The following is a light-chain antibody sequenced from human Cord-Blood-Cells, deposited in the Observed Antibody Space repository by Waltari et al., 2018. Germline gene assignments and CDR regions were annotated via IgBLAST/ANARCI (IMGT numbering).Light chain of an antibody. J-gene: IGKJ1*01. Sequence: IQMTQSPSSLSASVGDRVTTTSRASQSISSYLNWYQQKPGKAPKLLIYAASSLQSGVPSRFSGSGSGTEFTLTISSLQPEDFATYYCQQSYSTPWTFGQGTKVENK. V-gene: IGKV1-39*01. CDR2: AAS. CDR1: QSISSY. CDR3: QQSYSTPWT.